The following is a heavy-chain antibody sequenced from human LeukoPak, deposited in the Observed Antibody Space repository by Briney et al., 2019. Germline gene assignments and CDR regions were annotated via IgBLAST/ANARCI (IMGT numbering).Heavy chain of an antibody. V-gene: IGHV1-18*01. CDR2: ISAYNGNT. Sequence: GASVKVSCKASGYTFTSYGISWVRQAPGQGLEWMGWISAYNGNTNYAQKLQGRVTMTTDTSTSTAYMELRSLRSDDTAVYYCAGQVGGYCSSTSCYNYYYGMDVWGQGTTVTVSS. D-gene: IGHD2-2*02. CDR1: GYTFTSYG. J-gene: IGHJ6*02. CDR3: AGQVGGYCSSTSCYNYYYGMDV.